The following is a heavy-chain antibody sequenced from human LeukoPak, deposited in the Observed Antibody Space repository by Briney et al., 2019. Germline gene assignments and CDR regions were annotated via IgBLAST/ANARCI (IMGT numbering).Heavy chain of an antibody. Sequence: SETLSLTCSVSGGSISSYYWSWIRQPPGKGLEWIGYINYSGSTKYNPSLKSRVTISVDTSKNQFSLKVSSVTAADTAFYYCARHASSSGLYYFAYWGQGTLVTVSS. D-gene: IGHD6-19*01. CDR1: GGSISSYY. V-gene: IGHV4-59*08. CDR2: INYSGST. J-gene: IGHJ4*02. CDR3: ARHASSSGLYYFAY.